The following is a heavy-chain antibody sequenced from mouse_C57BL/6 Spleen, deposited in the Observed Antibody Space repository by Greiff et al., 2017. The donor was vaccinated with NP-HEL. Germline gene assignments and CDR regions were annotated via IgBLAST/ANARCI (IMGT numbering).Heavy chain of an antibody. J-gene: IGHJ2*01. CDR2: INPYNGGT. D-gene: IGHD4-1*01. CDR1: GYTFTDYY. CDR3: ASELTGYFDY. V-gene: IGHV1-19*01. Sequence: VQLQQSGPVLVKPGASVKMSCKASGYTFTDYYMNWVKQSHGKSLEWIGVINPYNGGTSYNQKFKGKATLTVDKSSSTAYMELNSLTSEDSAVYYCASELTGYFDYWGQGTTLTVSS.